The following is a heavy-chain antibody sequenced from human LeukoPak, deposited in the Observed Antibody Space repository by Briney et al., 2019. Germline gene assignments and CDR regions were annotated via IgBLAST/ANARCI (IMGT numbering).Heavy chain of an antibody. D-gene: IGHD6-13*01. V-gene: IGHV3-23*01. J-gene: IGHJ6*02. CDR1: GFTFSSYA. CDR3: ARGGSSRAAAPLYGMDV. Sequence: GGSLRLSCAASGFTFSSYAMSWVRQAPGKGLEWVSAISGSGGSTYYADSVKGRFTISRDNSKNTLYLQMNSLRAEDTAVYYCARGGSSRAAAPLYGMDVWGQGTTVTVSS. CDR2: ISGSGGST.